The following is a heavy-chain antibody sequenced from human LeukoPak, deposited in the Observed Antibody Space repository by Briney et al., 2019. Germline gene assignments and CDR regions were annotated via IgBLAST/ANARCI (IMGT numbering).Heavy chain of an antibody. V-gene: IGHV3-30*18. CDR3: AKYSSSSNYYYGMDV. J-gene: IGHJ6*02. D-gene: IGHD6-13*01. CDR2: VSDDGSHK. CDR1: GFTFSNYG. Sequence: GGSPRLSCAASGFTFSNYGMHWVRQAPGKGLHWVAVVSDDGSHKQYADSVKGRFTVSRDNSEKTLYLQMNSLRPEDTAVYYCAKYSSSSNYYYGMDVWGQGTTVTVSS.